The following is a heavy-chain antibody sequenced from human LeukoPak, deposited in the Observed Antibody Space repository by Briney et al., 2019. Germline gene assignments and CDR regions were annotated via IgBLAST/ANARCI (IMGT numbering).Heavy chain of an antibody. J-gene: IGHJ4*02. CDR3: AREGSSPYYFDY. CDR1: GYTFTSYY. D-gene: IGHD6-13*01. V-gene: IGHV1-46*01. Sequence: ASVEVSCKASGYTFTSYYMHWVRQAPGQGLEWMGIINPSGGSTSYAQKFQGRVTMTRDMSTSTVYMELSSLRSEDTAVYYCAREGSSPYYFDYWGQGTLVTVSS. CDR2: INPSGGST.